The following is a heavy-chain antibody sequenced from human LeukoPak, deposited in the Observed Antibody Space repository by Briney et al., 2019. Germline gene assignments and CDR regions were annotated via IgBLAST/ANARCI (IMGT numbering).Heavy chain of an antibody. CDR2: TYYSGST. J-gene: IGHJ4*02. CDR3: ARNTGYSSKGLGY. V-gene: IGHV4-59*01. D-gene: IGHD6-13*01. Sequence: PSETLSLTCTVSGGSISSYYWSWIRQPPGKGLEWIGYTYYSGSTNYNPSLKSRVTISVDTSKNQFSLKLSSVTAADTAVYYCARNTGYSSKGLGYWGQGTLVTVSS. CDR1: GGSISSYY.